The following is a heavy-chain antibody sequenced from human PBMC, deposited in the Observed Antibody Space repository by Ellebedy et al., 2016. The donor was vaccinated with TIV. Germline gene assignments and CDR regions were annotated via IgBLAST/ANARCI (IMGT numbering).Heavy chain of an antibody. J-gene: IGHJ6*02. CDR3: ARLPSNYGRQLGMDV. V-gene: IGHV4-59*08. CDR2: LHYSGNS. Sequence: MPSETLSLTCIVSGSSISGYYWSWIRQPPGKGLEYIGHLHYSGNSDYNPSLKSRLIISVDASKNQFSLRLRSVTAADTAVYYCARLPSNYGRQLGMDVWGQGATVTVSS. D-gene: IGHD3-10*01. CDR1: GSSISGYY.